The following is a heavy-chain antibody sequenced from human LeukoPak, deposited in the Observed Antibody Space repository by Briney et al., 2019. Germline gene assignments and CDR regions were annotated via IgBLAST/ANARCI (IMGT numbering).Heavy chain of an antibody. Sequence: GGSLRLSCAASGFTFSSYGMHWVRQAPGKGLEWVAVISYDGSNKYYADSVKGRFTISRDNSKNSLYLQMDSLRAEDTAVYYCARDQGLETGEDVFEMWGQGTMVTVSS. CDR3: ARDQGLETGEDVFEM. CDR2: ISYDGSNK. V-gene: IGHV3-30*03. CDR1: GFTFSSYG. D-gene: IGHD7-27*01. J-gene: IGHJ3*02.